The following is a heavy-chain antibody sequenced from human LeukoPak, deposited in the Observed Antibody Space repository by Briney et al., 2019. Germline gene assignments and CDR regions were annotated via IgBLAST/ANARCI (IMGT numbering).Heavy chain of an antibody. CDR3: VRGPRGSNRYGWFDP. Sequence: TGGSLRLSCAASGFTFSSNYMSWVRQAPGKGLEWVSVIYTDGSAYYPDSVKGRFTISRDNSKNTLYLQMNSLRAEDTAVYYCVRGPRGSNRYGWFDPWGQGTLVTVSS. J-gene: IGHJ5*02. CDR1: GFTFSSNY. CDR2: IYTDGSA. D-gene: IGHD6-13*01. V-gene: IGHV3-53*01.